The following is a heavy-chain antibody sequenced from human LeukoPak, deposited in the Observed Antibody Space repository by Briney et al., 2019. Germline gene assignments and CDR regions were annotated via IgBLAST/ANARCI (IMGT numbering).Heavy chain of an antibody. J-gene: IGHJ4*02. Sequence: SETLSLTCTVSGASVSSYYWSWIRQPPGKELEWIGYIYFSGSTNYAPSLKSRVTISVDTSKNQFSLKLSSVTAADTAVYYCARGHLTPTLFDYWGQGTLVTVSS. CDR1: GASVSSYY. CDR2: IYFSGST. V-gene: IGHV4-59*02. CDR3: ARGHLTPTLFDY.